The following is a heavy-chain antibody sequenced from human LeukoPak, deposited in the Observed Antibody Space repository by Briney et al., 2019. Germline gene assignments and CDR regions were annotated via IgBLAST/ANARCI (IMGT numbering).Heavy chain of an antibody. CDR2: ISSSSSTI. CDR3: ARDYRAMDV. Sequence: AGGSLRLSCAASGFTFNNYAMNWARQAPGKGLEWVSYISSSSSTIYYADSVKGRFTISRDNARNSLYLQMNSLRDEDTAAYYCARDYRAMDVWGRGTTVTVSS. J-gene: IGHJ6*02. V-gene: IGHV3-48*02. CDR1: GFTFNNYA.